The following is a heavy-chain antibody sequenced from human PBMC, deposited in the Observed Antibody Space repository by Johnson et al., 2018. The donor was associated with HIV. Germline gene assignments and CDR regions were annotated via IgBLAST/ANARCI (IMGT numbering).Heavy chain of an antibody. CDR3: ARGRASWELYDAFEI. CDR2: ISNDGNNK. CDR1: GFTFSSYA. Sequence: QVQLVESGGGVVQPGRSLRLSCAASGFTFSSYAMHWVRQAPGKGLEWVALISNDGNNKYHADSVKGRFTISRDNSKNTLYLQMNSLRAGDTAVYYCARGRASWELYDAFEIWGQGTMVIVSS. V-gene: IGHV3-30*04. D-gene: IGHD1-26*01. J-gene: IGHJ3*02.